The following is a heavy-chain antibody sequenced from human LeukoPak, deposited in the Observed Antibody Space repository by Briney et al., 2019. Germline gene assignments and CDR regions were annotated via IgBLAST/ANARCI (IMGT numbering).Heavy chain of an antibody. J-gene: IGHJ5*02. V-gene: IGHV1-69*13. CDR2: IIPIFVTT. CDR1: GGTFSTYA. Sequence: SSVNVSCKASGGTFSTYAFSWVRQAPGQGLGGMGGIIPIFVTTNYAQRFQGRVTISADETTSTAYMELRRLRSEDTAVYYCARGRDGYNSETNWFDPWGQGTLVTVSS. D-gene: IGHD5-24*01. CDR3: ARGRDGYNSETNWFDP.